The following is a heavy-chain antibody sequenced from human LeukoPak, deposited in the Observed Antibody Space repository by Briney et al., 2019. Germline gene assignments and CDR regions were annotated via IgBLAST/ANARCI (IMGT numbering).Heavy chain of an antibody. D-gene: IGHD3-16*01. J-gene: IGHJ4*02. CDR2: FDPEDGET. CDR1: GYTFTGYH. CDR3: ATETGRGGGNY. V-gene: IGHV1-24*01. Sequence: GASVKVSCKASGYTFTGYHMHWVRQAPGKGLEWMGGFDPEDGETIYAQKFQGRVTMTEDTSTDTAYMELSSLRSEDTAVYYCATETGRGGGNYWGQGTLVTVSS.